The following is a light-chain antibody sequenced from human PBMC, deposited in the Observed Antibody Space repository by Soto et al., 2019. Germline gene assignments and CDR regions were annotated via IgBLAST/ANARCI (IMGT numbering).Light chain of an antibody. J-gene: IGLJ2*01. Sequence: QSALTQPASMSGTPGQSITISCTGTSSDVGGYNYVSWYQQHPGKGPKLMIYEVSNRPSGVSNRFSGSKSGNTASLTISGLQAEDEADYYCSSYTTSSTPVVFGGGTKVTVL. CDR1: SSDVGGYNY. V-gene: IGLV2-14*01. CDR2: EVS. CDR3: SSYTTSSTPVV.